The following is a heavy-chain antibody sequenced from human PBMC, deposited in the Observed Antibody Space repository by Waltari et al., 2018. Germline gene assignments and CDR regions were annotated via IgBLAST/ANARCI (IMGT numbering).Heavy chain of an antibody. Sequence: QVQLQESGPGLVKPSQTLSLTCTVSGGSISSGRYYWSWIRQPAGKGLEWIGRIYTSGSTNYNPSRTSRVTISVDTSKNQFSLKLSSVTAADTAVYYCARDRYSYESHAFDIWGQGTMVTVSS. CDR1: GGSISSGRYY. J-gene: IGHJ3*02. CDR3: ARDRYSYESHAFDI. D-gene: IGHD5-18*01. V-gene: IGHV4-61*02. CDR2: IYTSGST.